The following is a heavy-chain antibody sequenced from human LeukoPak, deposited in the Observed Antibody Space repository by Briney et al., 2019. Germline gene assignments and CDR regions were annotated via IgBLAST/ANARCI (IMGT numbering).Heavy chain of an antibody. CDR1: GFTFSSYS. J-gene: IGHJ6*03. Sequence: GGSLRLSCAASGFTFSSYSMNWVRQAPGKGPEWVSSISSSSSYIYYADSVKGRFTISRDNAKNSLYLQMNSLRAEDTAVYYCARSPRGKGYYYYYYMDVWGKGTTVTVSS. V-gene: IGHV3-21*01. CDR2: ISSSSSYI. CDR3: ARSPRGKGYYYYYYMDV.